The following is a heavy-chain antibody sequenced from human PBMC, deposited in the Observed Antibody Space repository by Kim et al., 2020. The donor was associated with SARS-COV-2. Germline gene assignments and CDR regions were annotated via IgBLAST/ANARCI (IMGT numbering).Heavy chain of an antibody. CDR3: ARVLSGGLGSSGWYVEPTRWFDP. D-gene: IGHD6-19*01. V-gene: IGHV3-48*03. CDR1: GFTFSSYE. Sequence: GGSLRLSCAASGFTFSSYEMNWVRQAPGKGLEWVSYISSSGSTIYYADSVKGRFTISRDNAKNSLYLQMNSLRAEDTAVYYCARVLSGGLGSSGWYVEPTRWFDPWGQGTLVTVSS. J-gene: IGHJ5*02. CDR2: ISSSGSTI.